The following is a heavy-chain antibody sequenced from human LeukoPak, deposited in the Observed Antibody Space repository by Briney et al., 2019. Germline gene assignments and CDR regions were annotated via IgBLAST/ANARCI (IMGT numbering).Heavy chain of an antibody. CDR3: ARDRSSTAFTWFEP. CDR2: ITSDGGTT. V-gene: IGHV3-64*01. J-gene: IGHJ5*02. CDR1: GFTFSNYP. Sequence: GGSLRLSCAASGFTFSNYPMHWVRQAPGKGLEYVSAITSDGGTTYYANSVEGRFIISRHNSENMLYLQMGSLRAEDLAVYYCARDRSSTAFTWFEPWGQGTLVIVSS. D-gene: IGHD1-26*01.